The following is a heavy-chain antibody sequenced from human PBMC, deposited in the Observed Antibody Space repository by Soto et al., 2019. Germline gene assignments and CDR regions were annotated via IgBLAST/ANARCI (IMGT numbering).Heavy chain of an antibody. CDR3: ARDSRAPYYYYMDV. J-gene: IGHJ6*03. CDR1: GYTFTSYG. V-gene: IGHV1-18*01. Sequence: GASVKVSSTASGYTFTSYGITGLRQAPGQGLEWMGWISAYNGNTNYAQKLQGRVTMTTDTSTSTAYMELRSLRSDDTAVYYCARDSRAPYYYYMDVWGKGTTVTVSS. CDR2: ISAYNGNT.